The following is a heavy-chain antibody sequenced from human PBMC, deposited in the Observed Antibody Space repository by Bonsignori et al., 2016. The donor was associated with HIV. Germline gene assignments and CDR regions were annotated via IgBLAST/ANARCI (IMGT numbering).Heavy chain of an antibody. CDR2: ISPSSTYI. Sequence: WIRQPPGKGLEWVSSISPSSTYIYYADSVKGRFTISRDDAKNSLFLQLNTLRAEDTAVYYCTRLGGASDDSGYFRGIGNSWGQGTLVTVSS. D-gene: IGHD3-22*01. J-gene: IGHJ4*02. CDR3: TRLGGASDDSGYFRGIGNS. V-gene: IGHV3-21*01.